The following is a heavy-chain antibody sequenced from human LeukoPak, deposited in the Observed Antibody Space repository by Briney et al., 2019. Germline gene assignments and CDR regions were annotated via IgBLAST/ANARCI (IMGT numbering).Heavy chain of an antibody. CDR2: ISSSSSYI. CDR1: GFTFSSYS. CDR3: ARDFYATGSHDY. V-gene: IGHV3-21*01. J-gene: IGHJ4*02. D-gene: IGHD3-10*01. Sequence: GGSLRLSCAASGFTFSSYSMNWVRQAPGKGLEWVSSISSSSSYIYYADSVKGRFTISRDNAKNSLYLQMNSLRVEDTAVYYCARDFYATGSHDYWGQGTLVTVSS.